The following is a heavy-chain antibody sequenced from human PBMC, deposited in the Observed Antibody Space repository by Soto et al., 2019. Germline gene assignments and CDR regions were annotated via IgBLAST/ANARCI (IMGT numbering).Heavy chain of an antibody. J-gene: IGHJ6*03. Sequence: GGSLRLSCAASGFTFSSYWMSWVRQAPGKGLEWVANIKQDGSEKYYVDSVKGRFTISRDNAKNSLYLQMNSLRAEDTAVYYCARVGSSWAYYYYYMDVWGKGTTVTVSS. CDR1: GFTFSSYW. D-gene: IGHD6-13*01. CDR2: IKQDGSEK. V-gene: IGHV3-7*01. CDR3: ARVGSSWAYYYYYMDV.